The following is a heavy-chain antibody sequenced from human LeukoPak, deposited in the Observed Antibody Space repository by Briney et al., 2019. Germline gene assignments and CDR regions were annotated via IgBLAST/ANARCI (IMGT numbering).Heavy chain of an antibody. CDR3: ASCRNWFDP. J-gene: IGHJ5*02. CDR2: IYDSGST. V-gene: IGHV4-39*01. Sequence: SETLSLTCTVSGGSIRSSYYYWGWIRQPPGKGLEWIGSIYDSGSTYYNPSLKSRVTISVDTSKNQFSLKLNSVTAADTAVYYCASCRNWFDPWGQGTLVTVSS. CDR1: GGSIRSSYYY.